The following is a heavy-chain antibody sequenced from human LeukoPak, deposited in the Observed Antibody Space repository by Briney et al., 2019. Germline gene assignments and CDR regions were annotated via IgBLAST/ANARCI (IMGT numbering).Heavy chain of an antibody. D-gene: IGHD3-9*01. J-gene: IGHJ5*02. V-gene: IGHV4-34*01. CDR2: INHSGST. Sequence: KPSETLSLTCAVYGGSFSGYYWSWIRQPPGKGLEWIGEINHSGSTNYNPSLKSRVTISVDTSKNQFSQKLSSVTAADTAVYYCAREDILTDGNWFDPWGQGTLVTVSS. CDR3: AREDILTDGNWFDP. CDR1: GGSFSGYY.